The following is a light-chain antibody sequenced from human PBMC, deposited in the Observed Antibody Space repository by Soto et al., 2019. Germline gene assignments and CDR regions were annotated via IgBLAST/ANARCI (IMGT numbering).Light chain of an antibody. CDR2: GAY. CDR1: QSVSSSY. CDR3: QQYNNWPPIT. J-gene: IGKJ5*01. V-gene: IGKV3-20*01. Sequence: EIMLTHSPGTLSLSPGERATLSCRASQSVSSSYLAWYQQKPGQAPRLLIYGAYSRATGIPDRFSGGGSGTDFTLTISSLQSEDFAVYYCQQYNNWPPITFGQGTLLEVK.